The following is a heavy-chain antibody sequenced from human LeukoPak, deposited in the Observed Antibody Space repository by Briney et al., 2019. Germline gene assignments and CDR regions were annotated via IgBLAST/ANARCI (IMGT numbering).Heavy chain of an antibody. CDR2: IYHRGNT. CDR3: ARIRMITFGGVIVRTYYFDY. D-gene: IGHD3-16*02. V-gene: IGHV4-38-2*01. CDR1: NYSISSGYY. J-gene: IGHJ4*02. Sequence: SETLSLTCAVSNYSISSGYYWGWIRQPPGKGLEWIGSIYHRGNTYYNPSLKSRVTISVDTPKNQFSLQLSSVTAADTAVYYCARIRMITFGGVIVRTYYFDYWGQGTLVIVSS.